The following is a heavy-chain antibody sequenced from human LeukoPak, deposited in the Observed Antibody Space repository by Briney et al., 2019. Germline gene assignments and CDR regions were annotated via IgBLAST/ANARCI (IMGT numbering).Heavy chain of an antibody. J-gene: IGHJ4*02. V-gene: IGHV3-48*04. CDR1: GFTFSSYS. Sequence: PGGPLRLSCAASGFTFSSYSMNWVRQAPGKGLEWVSYISSSSSTIYYADSVKGRFTISRDNAKNSLYLQMNSLRAEDTAVYYCARDPAGYYDFWSGYSDYFDYWGQGTLVTVSS. CDR3: ARDPAGYYDFWSGYSDYFDY. CDR2: ISSSSSTI. D-gene: IGHD3-3*01.